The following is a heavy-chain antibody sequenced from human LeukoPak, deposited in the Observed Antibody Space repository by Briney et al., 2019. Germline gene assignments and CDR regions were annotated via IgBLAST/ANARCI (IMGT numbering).Heavy chain of an antibody. CDR2: IYHSGGT. CDR1: GGSISTNIYY. CDR3: AKTGASGSSMVPYY. J-gene: IGHJ4*02. D-gene: IGHD3-10*01. V-gene: IGHV4-39*01. Sequence: SETLSLTCTVSGGSISTNIYYWGWIRQPPGKGLEWIGSIYHSGGTYYNPSLKSRVTISVDTSRNQFSLNLTSVTAADTAVYYCAKTGASGSSMVPYYWGQGTLVTVSS.